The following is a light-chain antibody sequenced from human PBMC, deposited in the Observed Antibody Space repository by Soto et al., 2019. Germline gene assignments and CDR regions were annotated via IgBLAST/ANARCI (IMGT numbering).Light chain of an antibody. J-gene: IGLJ1*01. CDR1: SSNIGAGYD. CDR3: KSLAPGLSVVV. V-gene: IGLV1-40*01. CDR2: GNS. Sequence: QSVLTQLPSVSGAPGQRVTISCTGSSSNIGAGYDVHWYQQLPGTAPKLLIYGNSNRPSGVPDRFSGSKSGTSASLAITGFQVEYEAGYYCKSLAPGLSVVVFG.